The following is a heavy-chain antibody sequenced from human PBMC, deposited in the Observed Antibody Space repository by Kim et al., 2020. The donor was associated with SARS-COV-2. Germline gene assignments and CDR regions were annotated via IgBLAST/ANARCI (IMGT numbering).Heavy chain of an antibody. J-gene: IGHJ5*02. CDR2: INPDSGGT. D-gene: IGHD6-6*01. V-gene: IGHV1-2*06. Sequence: ASVKVSCKASGYTFTGYYLHWVRQAPGQGLEWMGRINPDSGGTNYAQRFQGRVSMTRDTSISTVYMELSRLRSDDTAVYYCARDRVTARHYWFDPWGQGTLVTVSS. CDR3: ARDRVTARHYWFDP. CDR1: GYTFTGYY.